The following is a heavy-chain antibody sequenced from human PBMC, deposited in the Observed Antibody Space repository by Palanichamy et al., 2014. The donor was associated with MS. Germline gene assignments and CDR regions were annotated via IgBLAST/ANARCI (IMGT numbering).Heavy chain of an antibody. CDR1: GGSISSDY. V-gene: IGHV4-59*01. CDR3: ARGGPSSKYFDY. D-gene: IGHD3-16*01. J-gene: IGHJ4*02. CDR2: IYNSGST. Sequence: QVQLQESGPGLVKPSETLSLTCTVSGGSISSDYWSWIRQPPGKGLEWIGYIYNSGSTNHNSSLQSRVTMSLDTSKNQFSLKLSSVTAADTAAYYCARGGPSSKYFDYWGQGTLVTVSS.